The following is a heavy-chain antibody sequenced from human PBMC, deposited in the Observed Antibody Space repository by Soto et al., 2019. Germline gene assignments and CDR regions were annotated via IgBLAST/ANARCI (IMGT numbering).Heavy chain of an antibody. CDR2: ISLSGSTI. CDR3: ARESFSASPNFFDY. V-gene: IGHV3-48*03. D-gene: IGHD3-3*02. CDR1: GFAFSNYE. J-gene: IGHJ4*02. Sequence: GGSLRLSCAASGFAFSNYEMNWVRQAPGKGLEWVSYISLSGSTIYYADSVKGRFTISRDDAKNSLYLQMNSLRADDTAVYYCARESFSASPNFFDYWGQGTLLTVSS.